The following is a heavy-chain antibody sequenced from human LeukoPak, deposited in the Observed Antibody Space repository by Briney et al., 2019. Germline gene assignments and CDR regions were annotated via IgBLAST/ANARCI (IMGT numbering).Heavy chain of an antibody. Sequence: ASVKVSCKVSGYTLTELSMHWVRQAPGKGLEWMGGFDPEDGETIYAQKFQGRVTMTEDTSTDTAYMELSSLRSEDTAVYYCATVARRCKGTSCWDDWYFDLWGRGTLVTVSS. CDR3: ATVARRCKGTSCWDDWYFDL. J-gene: IGHJ2*01. CDR2: FDPEDGET. D-gene: IGHD2-2*01. CDR1: GYTLTELS. V-gene: IGHV1-24*01.